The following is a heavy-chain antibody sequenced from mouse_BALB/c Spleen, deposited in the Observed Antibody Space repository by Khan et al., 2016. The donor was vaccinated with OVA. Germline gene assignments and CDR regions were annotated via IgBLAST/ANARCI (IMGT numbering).Heavy chain of an antibody. Sequence: QVQLKQSGPGLVAPSQSLSITCTVSGFSLVSYGVSWVRQPPGKGLEWLGVIWGDGTTHYHSALKSRLSISKDNSESQVFLKLNSLQTDDTATYYCAIIYYGLAWFTYWGQGTLVTVSA. CDR3: AIIYYGLAWFTY. CDR2: IWGDGTT. CDR1: GFSLVSYG. J-gene: IGHJ3*01. V-gene: IGHV2-3*01. D-gene: IGHD1-2*01.